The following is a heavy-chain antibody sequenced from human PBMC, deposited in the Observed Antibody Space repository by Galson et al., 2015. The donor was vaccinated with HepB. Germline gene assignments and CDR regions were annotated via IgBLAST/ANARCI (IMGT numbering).Heavy chain of an antibody. V-gene: IGHV3-30*18. CDR3: AKDGGLPYCSSTFCPKQYGIDS. Sequence: SLRLSCAASGFTFSTYGMHWVRQAPGKGLEWVAVISYDENNEYSSDAVKGRFTISRDNSKNTLYLQMNSLRAEDTAVYYCAKDGGLPYCSSTFCPKQYGIDSWGQGTLVTVSS. D-gene: IGHD2-2*01. CDR1: GFTFSTYG. J-gene: IGHJ5*01. CDR2: ISYDENNE.